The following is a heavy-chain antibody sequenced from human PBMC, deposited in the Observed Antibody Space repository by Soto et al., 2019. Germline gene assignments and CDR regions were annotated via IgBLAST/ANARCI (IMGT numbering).Heavy chain of an antibody. CDR3: ASVDSPYYYNSSGYFTY. J-gene: IGHJ4*02. CDR1: GYSVSSGYY. D-gene: IGHD3-22*01. CDR2: GFHRGTT. Sequence: XGTLCLTCAVSGYSVSSGYYWCCIRQPPGKGPEWIGNGFHRGTTYYNPSLKSRAVISVDTSKNEFSLRLDTVTAADAAVYYCASVDSPYYYNSSGYFTYWGQGILVTVSS. V-gene: IGHV4-38-2*01.